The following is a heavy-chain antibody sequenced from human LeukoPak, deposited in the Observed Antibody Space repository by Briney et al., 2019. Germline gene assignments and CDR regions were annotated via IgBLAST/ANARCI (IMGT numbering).Heavy chain of an antibody. CDR1: GFTFRNYA. CDR2: ISYDGSNK. CDR3: ARDRVGATDYFDY. V-gene: IGHV3-30-3*01. D-gene: IGHD1-26*01. Sequence: QPGGSLRLSCVASGFTFRNYAMHWVRQAPGKGLEWVAVISYDGSNKYYADSVKGRFTISRDNSKNTLYLQMNSLRAEDTAVYYCARDRVGATDYFDYWGQGTLVTVSS. J-gene: IGHJ4*02.